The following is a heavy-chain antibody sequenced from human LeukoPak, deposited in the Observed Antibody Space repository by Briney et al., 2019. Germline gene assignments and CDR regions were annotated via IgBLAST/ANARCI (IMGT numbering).Heavy chain of an antibody. V-gene: IGHV3-21*01. CDR2: ISGNGVYI. D-gene: IGHD2/OR15-2a*01. CDR1: GFSFSSYS. Sequence: GGSLRLSCAASGFSFSSYSMNWVRQAPGKGLEWVSSISGNGVYIFYADSVKGRFTISRDNAKNSLYLQMNSLRAEDTAVYYCAKFETRGNTDFDYCGQGTLVTVSS. CDR3: AKFETRGNTDFDY. J-gene: IGHJ4*02.